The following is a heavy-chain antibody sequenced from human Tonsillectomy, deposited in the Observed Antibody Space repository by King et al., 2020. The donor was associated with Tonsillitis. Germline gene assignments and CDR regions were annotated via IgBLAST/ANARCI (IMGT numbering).Heavy chain of an antibody. D-gene: IGHD1-26*01. CDR2: IGTAGDT. CDR1: GFTFSSYD. J-gene: IGHJ4*02. CDR3: ARAPPGPWGAPFDY. Sequence: VQLVESGGGLVQPGGSLRLSCAASGFTFSSYDMHWVRQATGKGLEWVSAIGTAGDTYYPGSVKGRFTISRENAKNSLYLQMNSLRAGDTAVYYCARAPPGPWGAPFDYWGQGTLVTVSS. V-gene: IGHV3-13*01.